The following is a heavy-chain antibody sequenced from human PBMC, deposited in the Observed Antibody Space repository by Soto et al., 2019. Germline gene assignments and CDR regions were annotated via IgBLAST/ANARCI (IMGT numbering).Heavy chain of an antibody. CDR1: GGSISSSSYY. CDR3: APNLPQFYDPVAGMDV. CDR2: IYYSGST. J-gene: IGHJ6*02. D-gene: IGHD2-15*01. V-gene: IGHV4-39*01. Sequence: SETLSLTCTVSGGSISSSSYYWGWIRQPPGKGLEWIGSIYYSGSTYYNPSLKSRVTISVDTSKNQFSLKLSSVTAADTAVYYCAPNLPQFYDPVAGMDVWGQGTTVTVSS.